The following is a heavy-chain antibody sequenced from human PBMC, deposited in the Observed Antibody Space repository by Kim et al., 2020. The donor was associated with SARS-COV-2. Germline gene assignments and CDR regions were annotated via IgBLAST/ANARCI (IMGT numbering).Heavy chain of an antibody. CDR1: GFTFNNYA. J-gene: IGHJ4*02. CDR3: AKDGGGWFTSGWYYFDS. D-gene: IGHD6-19*01. V-gene: IGHV3-23*01. CDR2: LSDSGSNI. Sequence: GGSLRLSCVASGFTFNNYAMSWVRQAPGKGLEWVSSLSDSGSNIYYADSVKGRFTISRDNSKNTLYLQMSSLRAGDTAFYYCAKDGGGWFTSGWYYFDSWGQGTLVTVSS.